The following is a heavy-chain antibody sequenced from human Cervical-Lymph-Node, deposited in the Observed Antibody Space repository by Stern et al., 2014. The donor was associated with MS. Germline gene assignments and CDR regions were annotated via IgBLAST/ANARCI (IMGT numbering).Heavy chain of an antibody. CDR2: FDPEDGET. CDR1: GYTLTELS. CDR3: ATDRDDFRSGYSAPTKGYGLDV. D-gene: IGHD3-3*01. V-gene: IGHV1-24*01. Sequence: QVQLMQSGAEVKKPGASVKVSCKVSGYTLTELSMHWVRQAPGKGLEWMGGFDPEDGETIYAQKFQGRVTMTEDTFTDTAYMELSSLRSEDTAVYYCATDRDDFRSGYSAPTKGYGLDVWGQGTTVTVTS. J-gene: IGHJ6*02.